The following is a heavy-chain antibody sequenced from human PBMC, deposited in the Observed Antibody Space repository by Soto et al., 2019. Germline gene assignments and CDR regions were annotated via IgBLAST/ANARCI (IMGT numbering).Heavy chain of an antibody. CDR3: ARDRLPYDYSSYWRLTSLTYGMDV. CDR1: GFTVRSNY. Sequence: GGSLRLSCAASGFTVRSNYMSWVRQAPGKGLEWVSVIYSGGSTYYADSVKGRFTISRDNSKNTLYLQMNSLRAEGTAVYYCARDRLPYDYSSYWRLTSLTYGMDVWGQGTTVTVSS. D-gene: IGHD4-4*01. J-gene: IGHJ6*02. V-gene: IGHV3-53*01. CDR2: IYSGGST.